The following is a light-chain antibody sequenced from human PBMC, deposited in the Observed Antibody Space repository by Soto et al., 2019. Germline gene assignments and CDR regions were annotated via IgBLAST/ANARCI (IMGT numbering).Light chain of an antibody. V-gene: IGKV3D-15*01. Sequence: EIVMTQSPATLSVSPGERATLSCRASQSVSRDLAWYQQKPGQAPRLLIYDISTRATGIPTRFSGSGSGTEFTLTISSLQSEDFAVYYCQQYNDWPLTFGGGTKVDNK. CDR1: QSVSRD. J-gene: IGKJ4*01. CDR3: QQYNDWPLT. CDR2: DIS.